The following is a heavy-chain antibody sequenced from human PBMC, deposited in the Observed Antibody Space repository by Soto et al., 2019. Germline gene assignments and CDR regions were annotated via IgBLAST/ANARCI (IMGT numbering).Heavy chain of an antibody. CDR2: ITDNGGDS. V-gene: IGHV3-23*01. CDR3: ARGSEDSYPGSRIFDF. CDR1: GFTFGSRA. J-gene: IGHJ4*02. Sequence: EVQLLVSGGDLVKPGGSLRLSCVASGFTFGSRAMSWVRRPPGEGLGWVSTITDNGGDSKSADSVRGRFAISRDNSKNILYLQMNSLRAEDSAVYYCARGSEDSYPGSRIFDFWGRGTLVSVSS. D-gene: IGHD3-10*01.